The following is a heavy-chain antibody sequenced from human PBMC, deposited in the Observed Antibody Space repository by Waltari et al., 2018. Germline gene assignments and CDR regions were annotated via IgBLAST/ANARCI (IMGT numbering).Heavy chain of an antibody. D-gene: IGHD5-12*01. CDR2: IYPSGST. Sequence: QVQLQESGPGLVKPSETLSLTCTVSGGSISSYYWSWIRQPAGKGLEWMGRIYPSGSTDYNPSLKSRVTMSVGTSKNQYSLKLSFVTAADTAVYYCARSLYGYDAFVRSYYMDVWGKGTTVTISS. V-gene: IGHV4-4*07. CDR1: GGSISSYY. CDR3: ARSLYGYDAFVRSYYMDV. J-gene: IGHJ6*03.